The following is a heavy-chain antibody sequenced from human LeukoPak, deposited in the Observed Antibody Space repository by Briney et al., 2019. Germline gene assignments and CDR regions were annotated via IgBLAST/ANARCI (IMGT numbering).Heavy chain of an antibody. V-gene: IGHV3-64D*06. Sequence: GGSLRLSCSASGFTFSNCAMDWVRQAPGKGLEYVSAISPNGGTTYYADSVKGRFTISRDNSKNTLYLQMSSLRLEDTAVYYCVRDPNYRSGSKFDYWGQGTLVTVSS. CDR1: GFTFSNCA. CDR2: ISPNGGTT. J-gene: IGHJ4*02. CDR3: VRDPNYRSGSKFDY. D-gene: IGHD3-10*01.